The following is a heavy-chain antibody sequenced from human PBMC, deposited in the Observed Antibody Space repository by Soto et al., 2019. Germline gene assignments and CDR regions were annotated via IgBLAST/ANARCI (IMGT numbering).Heavy chain of an antibody. CDR3: RVWDGDASFYYYYGMDV. D-gene: IGHD4-17*01. CDR2: IYYSGST. V-gene: IGHV4-39*01. Sequence: QLQLQESGPGLVKPSETLSLTCTVSGGSISSSSYYWGWIRQPPGKGLEWIGSIYYSGSTYYNPYLKSRVTISVDTSKNQFSLKLSSVTAADTAVYYCRVWDGDASFYYYYGMDVWGQGTTVTVSS. CDR1: GGSISSSSYY. J-gene: IGHJ6*02.